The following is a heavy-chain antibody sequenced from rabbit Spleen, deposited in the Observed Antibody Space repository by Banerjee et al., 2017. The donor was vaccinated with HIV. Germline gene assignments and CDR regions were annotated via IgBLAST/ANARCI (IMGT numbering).Heavy chain of an antibody. CDR3: ARAIVPWLGLTRLDL. CDR2: IYGDSSGST. D-gene: IGHD4-1*01. V-gene: IGHV1S40*01. CDR1: GFTINTYY. Sequence: QSLEESGGDLVKPGASLTLTCTASGFTINTYYMCWVRQAPGKGLEWIGCIYGDSSGSTAYASWAKGRFTVSKTSSTTVTLKMTSLTAADTATYFCARAIVPWLGLTRLDLWGQGTLVTVS. J-gene: IGHJ3*01.